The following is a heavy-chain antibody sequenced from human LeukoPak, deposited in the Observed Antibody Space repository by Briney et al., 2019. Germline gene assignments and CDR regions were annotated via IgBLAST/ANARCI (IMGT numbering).Heavy chain of an antibody. CDR1: GFTFSSYG. CDR2: IRYDGSNK. CDR3: AKDYGSGYQEDYFDY. D-gene: IGHD3-22*01. V-gene: IGHV3-30*02. Sequence: GGSLRLSCAASGFTFSSYGMQWVRRAPGKALEWVACIRYDGSNKYYADSVKGRFTISRDNSKNTLYLQMNSLRAEDTAVYYCAKDYGSGYQEDYFDYWGQGTVVTVSS. J-gene: IGHJ4*02.